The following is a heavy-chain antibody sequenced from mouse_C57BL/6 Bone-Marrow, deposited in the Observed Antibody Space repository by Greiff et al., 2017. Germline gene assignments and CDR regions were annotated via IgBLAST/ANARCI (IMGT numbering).Heavy chain of an antibody. J-gene: IGHJ1*03. V-gene: IGHV1-72*01. CDR2: IDPNSGGT. CDR1: GYTFTSYW. CDR3: ARGSRPYYYGSSYGYFDV. D-gene: IGHD1-1*01. Sequence: QVQLQQSGAELVKPGASVKLSCKASGYTFTSYWMHWVKQRPGRGLEWIGRIDPNSGGTKYNEKFKSKATLTVDKPSSTAYMQLSSLTSEDSAVYYCARGSRPYYYGSSYGYFDVWGTGTTVTVSS.